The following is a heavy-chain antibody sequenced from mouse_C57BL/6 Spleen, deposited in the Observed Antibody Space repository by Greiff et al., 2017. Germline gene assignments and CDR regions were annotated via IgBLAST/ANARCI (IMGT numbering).Heavy chain of an antibody. J-gene: IGHJ4*01. Sequence: QVQLQQPGAELVKPGASVKMSCTASGYTFTSYWITWVKQRPGQGLEWIGDIYPGSGSTNYNEKFKSKATLTVDTSSSTAYMQLSSLTSEDSAVYSCARGTDYFAWDYWGQGTSVTVYS. CDR2: IYPGSGST. D-gene: IGHD3-3*01. CDR1: GYTFTSYW. V-gene: IGHV1-55*01. CDR3: ARGTDYFAWDY.